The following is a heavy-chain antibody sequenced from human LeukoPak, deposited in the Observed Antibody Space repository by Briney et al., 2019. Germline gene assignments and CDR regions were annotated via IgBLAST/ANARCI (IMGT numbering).Heavy chain of an antibody. CDR1: GYTFTGYY. CDR3: ARGMTYYDSSGHFY. CDR2: INPNSGGT. J-gene: IGHJ4*02. Sequence: ASVKVSCKASGYTFTGYYMHWVRQAPGQGLEWMGWINPNSGGTNYAQKFQGRVTMTRDTSISTAYMELSRLRSDDTAVYYCARGMTYYDSSGHFYWGQGTLVTVSS. D-gene: IGHD3-22*01. V-gene: IGHV1-2*02.